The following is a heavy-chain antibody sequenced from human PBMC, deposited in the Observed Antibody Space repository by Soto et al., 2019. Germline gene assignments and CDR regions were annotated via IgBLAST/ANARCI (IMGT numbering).Heavy chain of an antibody. J-gene: IGHJ4*02. CDR2: IYPGDSDT. V-gene: IGHV5-51*01. D-gene: IGHD3-16*02. CDR3: ASPLRLRLGELSLYHD. Sequence: PGESLKISCEGSVYSFTSYWIGWVRQMPGKGLEWMGIIYPGDSDTRYSPSFQGQVTISADKSISTAYLQWSSLKASDTAMYYCASPLRLRLGELSLYHDWGQGTPV. CDR1: VYSFTSYW.